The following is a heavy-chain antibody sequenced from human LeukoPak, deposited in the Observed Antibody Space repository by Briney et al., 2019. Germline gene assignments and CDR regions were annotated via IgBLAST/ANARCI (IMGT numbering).Heavy chain of an antibody. V-gene: IGHV3-7*03. J-gene: IGHJ6*02. CDR1: GFIFSSYW. CDR2: VNRDGSET. CDR3: ARNNGMDV. Sequence: GGSLRLSCAASGFIFSSYWMSWVRQAPGKGLEWVADVNRDGSETYYLDSVKGRFTISKDNAKNSLYLQMNSLRAEDTALYHCARNNGMDVWGQGTTVIVSS.